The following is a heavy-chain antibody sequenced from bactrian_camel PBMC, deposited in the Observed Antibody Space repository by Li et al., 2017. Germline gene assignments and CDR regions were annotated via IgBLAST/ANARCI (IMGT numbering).Heavy chain of an antibody. CDR3: ASLSAVASTSMKSH. CDR2: IWPDGTTT. Sequence: QVQLVESGGGLVQPGGSLTLSCAASGFTFSKYYMTLIRQAPGKGLEWVSVIWPDGTTTYYADSVKGRFTISRDNAKNTVYLHMNSLKYEDTAVYYCASLSAVASTSMKSHWGQGTQVTVS. J-gene: IGHJ4*01. CDR1: GFTFSKYY. D-gene: IGHD4*01. V-gene: IGHV3S6*01.